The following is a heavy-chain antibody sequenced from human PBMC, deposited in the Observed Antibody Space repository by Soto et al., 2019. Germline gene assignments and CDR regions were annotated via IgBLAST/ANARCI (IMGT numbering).Heavy chain of an antibody. CDR3: ARGRTIGGSYYFDY. CDR1: GGSFSGYY. V-gene: IGHV4-34*01. Sequence: SETLSLTCAVYGGSFSGYYWSWIRQPPGKGLEWIGEINHSGSTNYNPSLKSRVTISVGTSKNQFSLKLSSVTAADTAVYYCARGRTIGGSYYFDYWGQGTLVTVSS. CDR2: INHSGST. J-gene: IGHJ4*02. D-gene: IGHD1-1*01.